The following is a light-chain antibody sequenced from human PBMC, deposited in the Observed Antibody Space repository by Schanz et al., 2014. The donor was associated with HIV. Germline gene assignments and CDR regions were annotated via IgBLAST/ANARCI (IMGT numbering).Light chain of an antibody. V-gene: IGKV1-5*03. Sequence: GDRVTITCRATQSISPWLAWYQQKPGKAPKLLIYKASSLESGVPSRFSGSGSGTEFTLTISSLQPDDFATYYCQQYNSYPWTFGQGTKVEIK. J-gene: IGKJ1*01. CDR3: QQYNSYPWT. CDR1: QSISPW. CDR2: KAS.